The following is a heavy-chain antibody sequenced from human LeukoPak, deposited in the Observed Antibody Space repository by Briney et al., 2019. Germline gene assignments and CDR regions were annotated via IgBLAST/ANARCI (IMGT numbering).Heavy chain of an antibody. V-gene: IGHV1-24*01. J-gene: IGHJ4*02. CDR3: ARDLDCSGGSCYDY. D-gene: IGHD2-15*01. Sequence: ASVKVSCKVSGYTLTELSMHWVRQAPGKGLEWMGGFDPEDGETIYAQKFQGRVTMTEDTSTDTAYMELSRLRSGDTAVYYCARDLDCSGGSCYDYWGQGTLVTVSS. CDR1: GYTLTELS. CDR2: FDPEDGET.